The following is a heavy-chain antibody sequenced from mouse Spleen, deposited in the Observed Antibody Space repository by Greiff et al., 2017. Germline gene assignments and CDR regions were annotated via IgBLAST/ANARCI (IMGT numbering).Heavy chain of an antibody. CDR2: ISSGSSTI. J-gene: IGHJ3*01. D-gene: IGHD4-1*01. CDR3: ARRLLNWDGAY. V-gene: IGHV5-17*01. CDR1: GFTFSDYG. Sequence: EVMLVESGGGLVKPGGSLKLSCAASGFTFSDYGMHWVRQAPEKGLEWVAYISSGSSTIYYADTVKGRFTISRDNAKNTLFLQMTSLRSEDTAMYYCARRLLNWDGAYWGQGTLVTVSA.